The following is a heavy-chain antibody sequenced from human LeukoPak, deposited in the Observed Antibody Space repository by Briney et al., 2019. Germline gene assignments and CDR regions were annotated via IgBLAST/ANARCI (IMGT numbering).Heavy chain of an antibody. CDR1: GFTFSSYA. V-gene: IGHV3-23*01. CDR2: TSGSGGST. Sequence: GGSLRLSCAASGFTFSSYAMSWVRQAPGKGLEWVSATSGSGGSTYYADSVKDRFTISRDNSKNTLYLQMNSLRAEDTAVYYCAKGSRDGYNYYFDYWGQGTLVTVSS. D-gene: IGHD5-24*01. CDR3: AKGSRDGYNYYFDY. J-gene: IGHJ4*02.